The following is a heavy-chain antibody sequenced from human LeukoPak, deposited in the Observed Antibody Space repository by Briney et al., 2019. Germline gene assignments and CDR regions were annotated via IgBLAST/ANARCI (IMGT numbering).Heavy chain of an antibody. CDR1: GFTVSSNS. Sequence: PGGSLRLSCTVSGFTVSSNSMSWVRQAPGKGLEWVSRINSDGSSTNYADSVKGRFTISRDNAKNTLYLQMNSLRAEDTAVYYCARGGSGIDYWGQGTLVTVSS. D-gene: IGHD2-15*01. J-gene: IGHJ4*02. CDR3: ARGGSGIDY. V-gene: IGHV3-74*01. CDR2: INSDGSST.